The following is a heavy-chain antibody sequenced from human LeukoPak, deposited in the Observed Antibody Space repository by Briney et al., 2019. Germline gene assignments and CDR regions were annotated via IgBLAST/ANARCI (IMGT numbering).Heavy chain of an antibody. CDR1: GGSISSSSYY. D-gene: IGHD3-10*01. Sequence: SETLSLTCTVSGGSISSSSYYWGWIRQPPGKGLECIGYIHYTGSTNYNPSLKSRVTISVDTSKNQFSLKLSSVTAADTAIYYCARGGYYGSGNDFRFDPWGQGTLVTVSS. V-gene: IGHV4-61*05. J-gene: IGHJ5*02. CDR3: ARGGYYGSGNDFRFDP. CDR2: IHYTGST.